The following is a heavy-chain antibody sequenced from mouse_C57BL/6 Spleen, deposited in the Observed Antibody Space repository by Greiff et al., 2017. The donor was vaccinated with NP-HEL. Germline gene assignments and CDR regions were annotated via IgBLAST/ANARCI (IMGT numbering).Heavy chain of an antibody. CDR1: GYTFTGYW. J-gene: IGHJ3*01. D-gene: IGHD1-1*01. Sequence: QVQLQQSGAELMKPGASVKLSCKATGYTFTGYWIEWVKQRPGHGLEWIGEILPGSGSTNYIEKFKGKATFTADTSSNTAYMQLSSLTTEDSAIYYCARKGRTDYYGSSPAWFAYWGQGTLVTVSA. CDR3: ARKGRTDYYGSSPAWFAY. V-gene: IGHV1-9*01. CDR2: ILPGSGST.